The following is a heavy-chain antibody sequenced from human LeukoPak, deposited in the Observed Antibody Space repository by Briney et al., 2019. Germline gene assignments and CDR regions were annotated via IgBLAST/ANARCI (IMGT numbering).Heavy chain of an antibody. CDR1: GYTFTSYD. Sequence: GASVTVSCKASGYTFTSYDINWVRQAPGQGLEWMGWMNPNSGNTGYAQKFQGRVTMTRNTSISTAYMELSSLRSEDTAVYYCARYYYDSSGYYHKLYYFDYWGQGTLVTVSS. J-gene: IGHJ4*02. V-gene: IGHV1-8*01. CDR2: MNPNSGNT. CDR3: ARYYYDSSGYYHKLYYFDY. D-gene: IGHD3-22*01.